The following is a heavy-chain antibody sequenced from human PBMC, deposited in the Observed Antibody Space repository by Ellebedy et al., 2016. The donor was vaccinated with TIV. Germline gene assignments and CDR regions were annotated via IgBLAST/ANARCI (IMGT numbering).Heavy chain of an antibody. J-gene: IGHJ4*02. D-gene: IGHD3-10*02. V-gene: IGHV3-7*03. Sequence: PGGSLRLSCAASGFTFRTHWMSWVRQAPGKGLEWVANIKEDGSDKYYVDSVKGRFTISRDNAENSLYLQMNTLTAEDTAVYYCAKGKWSGGRHYFPIDYWGQGTLVTVSS. CDR2: IKEDGSDK. CDR1: GFTFRTHW. CDR3: AKGKWSGGRHYFPIDY.